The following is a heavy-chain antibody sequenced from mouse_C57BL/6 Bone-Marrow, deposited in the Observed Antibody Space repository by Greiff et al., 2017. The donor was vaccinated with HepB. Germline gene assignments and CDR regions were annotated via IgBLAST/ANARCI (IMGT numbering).Heavy chain of an antibody. J-gene: IGHJ2*01. V-gene: IGHV3-6*01. CDR3: ASYYYGSSYGFDY. D-gene: IGHD1-1*01. Sequence: EVKLMESGPGLVKPSQSLSLTCSVTGYSITSGYYWNWIRQFPGNKLEWMGYISYDGSNNYNPSLKNRISITRDTSKNQFFLKLNSVTTEDTATYYCASYYYGSSYGFDYWGQGTTLTVSS. CDR1: GYSITSGYY. CDR2: ISYDGSN.